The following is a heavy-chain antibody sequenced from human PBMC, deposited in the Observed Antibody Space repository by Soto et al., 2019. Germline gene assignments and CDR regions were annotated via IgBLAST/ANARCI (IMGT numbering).Heavy chain of an antibody. CDR3: AKAIAYYYDSSGYYPLRDY. CDR2: ISGGST. V-gene: IGHV3-23*01. D-gene: IGHD3-22*01. Sequence: GGSLRLSCVASGFSFSSYAMNWVRQAPGKGLEWVSTISGGSTYYADSVKGRFTISRDNSKNTLYLQMNSLRAEDTAVYYCAKAIAYYYDSSGYYPLRDYWGQGTLVTVS. J-gene: IGHJ4*02. CDR1: GFSFSSYA.